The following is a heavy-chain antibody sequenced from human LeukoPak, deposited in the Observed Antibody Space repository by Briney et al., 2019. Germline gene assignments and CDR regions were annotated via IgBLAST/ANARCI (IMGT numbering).Heavy chain of an antibody. V-gene: IGHV4-39*01. J-gene: IGHJ4*02. CDR2: IYYSGNT. Sequence: SETLSLTCTVSGGSISSSTYYWGWIRQPQGKGLEWIGRIYYSGNTYYNPSLKSRVTISVDTSKNQFSLKLSSVTAADTAVYYCARRGVGLSGNYPVFDYWGQGTLVTVSS. D-gene: IGHD1-26*01. CDR1: GGSISSSTYY. CDR3: ARRGVGLSGNYPVFDY.